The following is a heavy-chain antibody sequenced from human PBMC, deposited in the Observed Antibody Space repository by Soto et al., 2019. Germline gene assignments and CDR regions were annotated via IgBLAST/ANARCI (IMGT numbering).Heavy chain of an antibody. CDR3: ARDQTGITTAGGGRIDY. D-gene: IGHD6-13*01. J-gene: IGHJ4*02. CDR2: ISYDGSNK. V-gene: IGHV3-30-3*01. Sequence: QVQLVESGGGVVQPGRSLRLSCAASGFTFSSYAMHWVRQAPGKGLECVAVISYDGSNKYYADSVKGRFTISRDNSKNTLYLQMNSLRAEVTAVFYCARDQTGITTAGGGRIDYWGQGSLVTVSS. CDR1: GFTFSSYA.